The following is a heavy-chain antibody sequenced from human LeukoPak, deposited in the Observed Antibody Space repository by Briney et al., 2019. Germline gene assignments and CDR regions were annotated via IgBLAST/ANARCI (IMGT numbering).Heavy chain of an antibody. V-gene: IGHV3-74*01. CDR3: ARDPPTTAPPMDV. Sequence: GGSLRLSCAASGFTFSSYWMHWVRQAPGKGLVWVSRINSDGSSTSYADSVKGRFTTSKDNAKNTLYLQMNSLRAEDTAVYYCARDPPTTAPPMDVWGRGTTVTVSS. CDR2: INSDGSST. CDR1: GFTFSSYW. D-gene: IGHD4-11*01. J-gene: IGHJ6*03.